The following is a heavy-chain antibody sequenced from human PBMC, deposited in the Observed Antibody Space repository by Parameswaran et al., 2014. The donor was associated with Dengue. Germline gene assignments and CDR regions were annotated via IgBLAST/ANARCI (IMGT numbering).Heavy chain of an antibody. Sequence: WIRQPQGRAGVDWEINHSGSTNYNPSLKSRVTISVDTSKNQFSLKLSSVTAADTAVYYCARGLSLRFLENWGQGTLVTVSS. D-gene: IGHD3-3*01. V-gene: IGHV4-34*01. CDR3: ARGLSLRFLEN. CDR2: INHSGST. J-gene: IGHJ4*02.